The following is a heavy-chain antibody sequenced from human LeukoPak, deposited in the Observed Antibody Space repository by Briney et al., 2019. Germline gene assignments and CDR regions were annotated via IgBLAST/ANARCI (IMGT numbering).Heavy chain of an antibody. J-gene: IGHJ4*02. V-gene: IGHV4-34*01. Sequence: SETLSLTCAVYGGSFNGYYWSWIRQPPGKGLEWIGEINHSGSTNYNPSLKSRVTISVDTSKNQFSLKLSSVTAADTAVYYCARDDNSFDYWGQGTLVTVSS. CDR1: GGSFNGYY. CDR3: ARDDNSFDY. D-gene: IGHD1-1*01. CDR2: INHSGST.